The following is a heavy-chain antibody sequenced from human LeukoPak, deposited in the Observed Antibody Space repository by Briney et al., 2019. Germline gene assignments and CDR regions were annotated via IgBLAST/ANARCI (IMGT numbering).Heavy chain of an antibody. J-gene: IGHJ4*02. Sequence: SETLSLTCTVSGGSISSGSYYWSWIRQPAGKGLEWIGRIYTSGSTNYNPSLKSRVTISVDTSKNQFSLKLSSVTAADTAVYYCARLRGSGVVTGPDFDYWGQGTLVTVSS. CDR3: ARLRGSGVVTGPDFDY. CDR2: IYTSGST. CDR1: GGSISSGSYY. D-gene: IGHD3-3*01. V-gene: IGHV4-61*02.